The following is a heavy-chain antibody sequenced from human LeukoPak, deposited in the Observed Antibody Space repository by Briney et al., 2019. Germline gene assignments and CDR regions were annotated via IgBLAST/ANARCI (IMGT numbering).Heavy chain of an antibody. V-gene: IGHV3-66*01. CDR3: ASRDKGYYYGMDV. Sequence: PGGSLRLSCAASGFTVSGNYMSWVRQAPGKGLEWVSLLYSGGSTYYADSVKGRFFISRDNSKNTLYLQMNSLRAEDTAVYYCASRDKGYYYGMDVWGQGTTVTVSS. CDR1: GFTVSGNY. J-gene: IGHJ6*02. D-gene: IGHD5-24*01. CDR2: LYSGGST.